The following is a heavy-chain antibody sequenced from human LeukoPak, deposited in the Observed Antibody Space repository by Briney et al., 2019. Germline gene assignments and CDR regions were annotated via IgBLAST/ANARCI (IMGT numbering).Heavy chain of an antibody. CDR1: GHTFTSYG. D-gene: IGHD7-27*01. V-gene: IGHV1-18*01. CDR3: ARADITGVNPHFDY. Sequence: ASVKVSCKASGHTFTSYGISWVRQAPGQGLEWMGWISAYNGNTNYAQKLQGRVTMTTDTSTSTAYMELRSLRSDDTAVYYCARADITGVNPHFDYWGQGTLVTVSS. CDR2: ISAYNGNT. J-gene: IGHJ4*02.